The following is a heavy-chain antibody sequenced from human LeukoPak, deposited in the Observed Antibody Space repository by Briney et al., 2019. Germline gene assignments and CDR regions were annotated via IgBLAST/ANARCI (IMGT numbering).Heavy chain of an antibody. CDR1: GYTFTNYC. Sequence: GTSVKLSCNASGYTFTNYCLHWDRQAPGQGLEWMGWINPNSDGTIYAQKFQGRVTVTRDTSISTAYMEVSRLTSTDTAVYYCARDDYGDLQYFENWGQGTLVTVSS. CDR2: INPNSDGT. V-gene: IGHV1-2*02. D-gene: IGHD4-17*01. J-gene: IGHJ4*02. CDR3: ARDDYGDLQYFEN.